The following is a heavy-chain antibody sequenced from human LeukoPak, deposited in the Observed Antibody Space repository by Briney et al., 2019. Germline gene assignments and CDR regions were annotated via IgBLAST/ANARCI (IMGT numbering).Heavy chain of an antibody. V-gene: IGHV4-39*01. J-gene: IGHJ4*02. Sequence: SETLSLTCTVSGGSIATSSYYWAWVRQPPGKGLEWIGSIYYTATTYYNPSLKSRITTSVDASKNQVSLNLSPVTAADTAVYYCARHHGISSGWFDYWGLGTLVTVSS. CDR2: IYYTATT. CDR1: GGSIATSSYY. D-gene: IGHD6-19*01. CDR3: ARHHGISSGWFDY.